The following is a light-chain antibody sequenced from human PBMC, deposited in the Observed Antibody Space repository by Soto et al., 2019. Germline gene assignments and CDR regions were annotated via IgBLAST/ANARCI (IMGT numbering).Light chain of an antibody. CDR2: GAS. V-gene: IGKV3-15*01. J-gene: IGKJ4*01. CDR1: QSISSN. CDR3: QQYNSWPLT. Sequence: EIEMTQSPATLSVSPGERATLSCRASQSISSNLAWYQQKPGQSPRLLIYGASTRATGSPARFSGSGSGTEFTLTISSLQSEDFAVYYCQQYNSWPLTFGGGTRWIS.